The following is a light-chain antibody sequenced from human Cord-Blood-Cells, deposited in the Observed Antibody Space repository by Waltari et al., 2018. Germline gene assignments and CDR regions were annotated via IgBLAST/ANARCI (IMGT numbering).Light chain of an antibody. Sequence: DIQMTQSPSTLSASVGDRVTITCRASQSSSSWLAWYQQKPGKATKLLIYDASSLESGVPSRFSGSGSGTEFTLTISSLQPDDFATYYCQQYNSYSWTFGQGTKVEIK. V-gene: IGKV1-5*01. J-gene: IGKJ1*01. CDR1: QSSSSW. CDR3: QQYNSYSWT. CDR2: DAS.